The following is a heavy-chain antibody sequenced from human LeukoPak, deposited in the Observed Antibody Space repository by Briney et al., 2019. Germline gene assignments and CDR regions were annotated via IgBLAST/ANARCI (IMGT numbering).Heavy chain of an antibody. J-gene: IGHJ3*02. V-gene: IGHV4-34*01. Sequence: SETLSLTCAVYGGSFSGYYWSWIRQPPGKGLEWIGEINHSGSTNYNPSLKSRVTISLDTSENQFSLKLTSVTAADTAIYYCARVGGMTTINNAAFDIWGQGTMVTVSS. CDR3: ARVGGMTTINNAAFDI. CDR1: GGSFSGYY. CDR2: INHSGST. D-gene: IGHD5-24*01.